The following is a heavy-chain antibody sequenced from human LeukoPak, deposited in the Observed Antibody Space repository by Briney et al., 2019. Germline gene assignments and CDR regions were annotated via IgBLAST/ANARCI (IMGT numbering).Heavy chain of an antibody. D-gene: IGHD3-9*01. J-gene: IGHJ4*02. CDR1: GFTFSSYW. V-gene: IGHV3-74*01. Sequence: GSLRLSCAASGFTFSSYWMHWVRQAPGKGLVWVSRVNNDGSSTSYADSAKGRFTISRDNAKNTLYLQMNSLRAEDTAVYYCARNYDILTGYPYYFDYWGQGTLVTVSS. CDR3: ARNYDILTGYPYYFDY. CDR2: VNNDGSST.